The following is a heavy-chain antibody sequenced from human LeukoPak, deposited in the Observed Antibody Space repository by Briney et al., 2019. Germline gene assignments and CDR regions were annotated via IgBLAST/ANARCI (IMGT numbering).Heavy chain of an antibody. CDR2: ISYDGSNK. CDR1: GFTFSSYG. D-gene: IGHD2-21*01. CDR3: ARVQTPYYGGDEIAY. J-gene: IGHJ4*02. Sequence: GGSLRLSCAASGFTFSSYGMHWVRQAPGKGLEWVAVISYDGSNKYYADSVKGRFTISRDNSKNTLYLQMNSLRAEDTAVHYCARVQTPYYGGDEIAYWGQGTLVTVSS. V-gene: IGHV3-30*03.